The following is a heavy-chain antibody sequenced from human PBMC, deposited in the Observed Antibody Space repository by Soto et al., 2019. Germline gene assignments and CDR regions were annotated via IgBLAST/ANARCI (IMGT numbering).Heavy chain of an antibody. CDR1: GFTFSSYA. J-gene: IGHJ6*03. V-gene: IGHV3-11*01. D-gene: IGHD3-3*01. CDR3: ARASYDFWSGYLNYYYYMDV. Sequence: PGGSLRLSCAASGFTFSSYAMSWIRQAPGKGLEWVSYISSSGSTIYYADSVKGRFTISRDNAKSSLYLQMNSLRAEDTAVYYCARASYDFWSGYLNYYYYMDVWGKGTTVTVSS. CDR2: ISSSGSTI.